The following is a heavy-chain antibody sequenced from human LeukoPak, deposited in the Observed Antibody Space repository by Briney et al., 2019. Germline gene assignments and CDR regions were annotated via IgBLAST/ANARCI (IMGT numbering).Heavy chain of an antibody. V-gene: IGHV3-53*01. Sequence: GGSLRLSCAASAFTVSSNYMSWVRQAPGKGLEWVSVIYSSGSTYYADSVKGRFTISRDNSKNTLYLQMNSLRAEDTAVYYCASLGSSIDYWGQGTLVTVSS. J-gene: IGHJ4*02. CDR3: ASLGSSIDY. CDR2: IYSSGST. D-gene: IGHD6-13*01. CDR1: AFTVSSNY.